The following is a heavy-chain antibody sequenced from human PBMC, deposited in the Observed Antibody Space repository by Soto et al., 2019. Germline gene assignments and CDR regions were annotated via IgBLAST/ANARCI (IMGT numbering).Heavy chain of an antibody. CDR2: IYYSGNT. D-gene: IGHD1-26*01. J-gene: IGHJ4*02. CDR3: ARVKYTGSNSYLDY. Sequence: SETLSLTCAVCGGCMRNYYLSWIRQPPRRGLEWIGHIYYSGNTNYNPSLKSRVTISVDTSENQFSLKLSSVTAADAAVYYCARVKYTGSNSYLDYWGQGTLVTVS. CDR1: GGCMRNYY. V-gene: IGHV4-59*01.